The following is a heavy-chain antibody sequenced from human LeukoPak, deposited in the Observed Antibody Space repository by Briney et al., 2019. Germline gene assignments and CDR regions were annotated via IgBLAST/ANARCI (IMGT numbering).Heavy chain of an antibody. CDR3: ARDIDYYDSSGYPSCRAFDI. V-gene: IGHV4-34*01. J-gene: IGHJ3*02. Sequence: PSETLSLTCAVYGGSFSGYYWSWIRQPPGKGLEWIGEINHSGSTNYNPSLKSRVTISVDTSKNQFSLKLSSVTAADTAVYYCARDIDYYDSSGYPSCRAFDIWGQGTMVTVSS. D-gene: IGHD3-22*01. CDR1: GGSFSGYY. CDR2: INHSGST.